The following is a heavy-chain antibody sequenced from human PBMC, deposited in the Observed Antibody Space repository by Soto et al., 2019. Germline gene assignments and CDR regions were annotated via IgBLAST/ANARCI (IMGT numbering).Heavy chain of an antibody. CDR2: ISYDGSNK. J-gene: IGHJ5*02. CDR1: GFTFSSYA. CDR3: ARLTMVRGVS. V-gene: IGHV3-30-3*01. D-gene: IGHD3-10*01. Sequence: GGSLRLSCAASGFTFSSYAMHWVRQAPGKGLEWVAVISYDGSNKYYADSVKGRFTISRDNSKNTLYLQMNSLRAEDTAVYYCARLTMVRGVSWGQGTLVTVSS.